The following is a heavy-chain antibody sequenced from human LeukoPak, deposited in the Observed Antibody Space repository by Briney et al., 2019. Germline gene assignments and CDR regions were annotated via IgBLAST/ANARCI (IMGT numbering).Heavy chain of an antibody. CDR2: MSSSGNSK. J-gene: IGHJ4*02. Sequence: PGGSLRLSRAASGFTLSSYEMNWVRQAPGKGLEWVSYMSSSGNSKHYADSVKGRFTISRDNAKNSLYLQMNSLRAEDTAVYYCAGEMATTSLDAFDYWGQGTLVTVSS. D-gene: IGHD5-24*01. V-gene: IGHV3-48*03. CDR1: GFTLSSYE. CDR3: AGEMATTSLDAFDY.